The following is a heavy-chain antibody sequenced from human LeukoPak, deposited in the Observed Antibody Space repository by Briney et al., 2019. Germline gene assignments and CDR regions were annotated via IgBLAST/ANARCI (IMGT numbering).Heavy chain of an antibody. Sequence: GGSLRLSCAASGFTFSDYYMSWIRQAPGKGLEWASYISSSGSTIYYADSVKGRFTISRDNAKNSLYLQMNSLRAEDTAVYYCARHAYAHLTHNWFDPWGQGTLVTVSS. CDR3: ARHAYAHLTHNWFDP. CDR1: GFTFSDYY. V-gene: IGHV3-11*01. CDR2: ISSSGSTI. J-gene: IGHJ5*02. D-gene: IGHD2-2*01.